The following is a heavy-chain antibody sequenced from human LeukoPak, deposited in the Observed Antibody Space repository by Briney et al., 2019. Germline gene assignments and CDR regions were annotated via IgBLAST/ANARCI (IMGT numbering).Heavy chain of an antibody. V-gene: IGHV3-53*01. CDR2: IYSGGST. Sequence: PGGSLRLSCAASGFTVSSNYMSWVRQAPGKGLEWVSVIYSGGSTYYADSAKGRFTISRDNSKNTLYLKMNSLRAEDTAVYYCAREVVRGVIDYWGQGTLVTVSS. CDR3: AREVVRGVIDY. J-gene: IGHJ4*02. CDR1: GFTVSSNY. D-gene: IGHD3-10*01.